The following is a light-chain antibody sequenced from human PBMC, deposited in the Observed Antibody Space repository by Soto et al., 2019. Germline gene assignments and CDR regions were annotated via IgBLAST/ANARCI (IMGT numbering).Light chain of an antibody. CDR1: QRIYSF. CDR3: QQSYTNPIT. V-gene: IGKV1-39*01. CDR2: AAS. J-gene: IGKJ5*01. Sequence: DIQMTQSPSSLSASVGDRFTISCRADQRIYSFLNWYQQKPGKAPKLLIYAASSLLSGVPSRFSGSGSGTDFTLTISSLQPEDFATYYCQQSYTNPITFGQGTRLEIK.